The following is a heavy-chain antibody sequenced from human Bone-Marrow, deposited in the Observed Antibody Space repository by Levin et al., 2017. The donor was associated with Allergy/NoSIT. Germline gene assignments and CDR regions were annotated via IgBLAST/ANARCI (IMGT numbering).Heavy chain of an antibody. V-gene: IGHV3-7*01. D-gene: IGHD6-13*01. CDR2: IKQDGTEK. Sequence: GESLKISCAASGFTFSNYYMNWVRQAPGEGLEWVANIKQDGTEKNYVDSVKGRFTISRDNAQNSLYLQMSSLRAEDTATYYSARALPTAAAGTFGYWGQGILVTVSS. J-gene: IGHJ4*02. CDR3: ARALPTAAAGTFGY. CDR1: GFTFSNYY.